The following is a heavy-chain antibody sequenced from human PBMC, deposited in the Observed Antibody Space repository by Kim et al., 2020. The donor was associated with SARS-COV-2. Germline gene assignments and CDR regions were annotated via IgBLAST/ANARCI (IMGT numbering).Heavy chain of an antibody. CDR2: IRSKANSYAT. D-gene: IGHD6-13*01. V-gene: IGHV3-73*01. J-gene: IGHJ4*02. Sequence: GGSLRLSCAASGFTFSGSAMHWVRQASGKGLEWVGRIRSKANSYATAYAASVKGRFTISRDDSKNTAYLQMNSLKTEDTAVYYCTRLEGMADSSSWTSEYWGQGTLVTVSS. CDR1: GFTFSGSA. CDR3: TRLEGMADSSSWTSEY.